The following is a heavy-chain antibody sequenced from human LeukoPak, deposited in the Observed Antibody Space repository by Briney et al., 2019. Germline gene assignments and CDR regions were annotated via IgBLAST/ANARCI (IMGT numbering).Heavy chain of an antibody. Sequence: GGSLRLSCAASGFTFSSYGMHWVRQAPGKGLEWVAVIWYDGSNKYYADSVKGRFTISRDNSKNTLYLQMNSLRAEETAVYYCAKAPYPYYYDSSGYQGLFDYWGQGTLVTVSS. V-gene: IGHV3-33*06. CDR2: IWYDGSNK. CDR1: GFTFSSYG. D-gene: IGHD3-22*01. CDR3: AKAPYPYYYDSSGYQGLFDY. J-gene: IGHJ4*02.